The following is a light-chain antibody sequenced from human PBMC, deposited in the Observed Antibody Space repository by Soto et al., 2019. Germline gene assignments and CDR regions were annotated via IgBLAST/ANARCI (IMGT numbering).Light chain of an antibody. V-gene: IGLV1-47*01. Sequence: SALTQPPSASGTPGRGVTISCSGSTSKIGSNYVYWYQQLPGTAPKLLIYRNNQRPSGVPDRFSGSKSGTSASLAISGLRSDDEADYFCATWGDSLNGFYVFGTGTKVTVL. CDR3: ATWGDSLNGFYV. CDR2: RNN. J-gene: IGLJ1*01. CDR1: TSKIGSNY.